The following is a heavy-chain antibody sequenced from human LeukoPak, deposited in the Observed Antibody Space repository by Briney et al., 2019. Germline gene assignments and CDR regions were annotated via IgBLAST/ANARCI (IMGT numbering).Heavy chain of an antibody. V-gene: IGHV4-34*01. J-gene: IGHJ4*02. D-gene: IGHD5-12*01. Sequence: SETLSLTCAVYGGSFSGYYWIWIRQPPGKGLEWIGEINHSGSTNYNPSLKSRVTISVDTSKNQFSLKLSSVTAADTAVYYCAGVTVATGEYWGQGTLVTVSS. CDR3: AGVTVATGEY. CDR2: INHSGST. CDR1: GGSFSGYY.